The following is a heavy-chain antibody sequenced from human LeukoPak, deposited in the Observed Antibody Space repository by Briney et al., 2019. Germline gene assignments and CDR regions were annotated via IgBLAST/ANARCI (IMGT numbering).Heavy chain of an antibody. Sequence: GGSLRLSCTASGFTFRSYAMSWVRQAPGKGLAWVSLITGGGETTYYGDSVTGRFTIPRDNSKNTVDLQMNSLRVEDTAVYFCAREVAGRIEYWGQGALVTVSS. V-gene: IGHV3-23*01. J-gene: IGHJ4*02. CDR1: GFTFRSYA. CDR2: ITGGGETT. CDR3: AREVAGRIEY. D-gene: IGHD6-19*01.